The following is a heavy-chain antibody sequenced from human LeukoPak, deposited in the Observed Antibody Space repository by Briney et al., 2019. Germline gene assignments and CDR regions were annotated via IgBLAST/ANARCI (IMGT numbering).Heavy chain of an antibody. CDR1: GFTFSSYA. J-gene: IGHJ4*02. Sequence: GGSLRLSCAASGFTFSSYAMSWVRQAPGKGLEWVSAISGSGGSTYYADSVKGRFTISRDNSKNTLYLQMNSLRAEDTAVYYCAKGSIVVVVAGLYFDHWGQGTLVTVSS. D-gene: IGHD2-15*01. CDR3: AKGSIVVVVAGLYFDH. V-gene: IGHV3-23*01. CDR2: ISGSGGST.